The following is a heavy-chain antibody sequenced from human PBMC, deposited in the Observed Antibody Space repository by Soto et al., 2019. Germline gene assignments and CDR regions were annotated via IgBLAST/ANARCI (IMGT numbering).Heavy chain of an antibody. CDR1: GGSISSSSYY. V-gene: IGHV4-39*01. D-gene: IGHD1-26*01. CDR3: ARQSPDYLGSVGWFDP. CDR2: IYYSGTT. Sequence: SETLSLTCTVSGGSISSSSYYWVWIRQPPGKGLEWIGSIYYSGTTYYNPSLKSRVTISVDTSKNQFSLKPRSVTAADTAVYYCARQSPDYLGSVGWFDPWGQGTLVTVSS. J-gene: IGHJ5*02.